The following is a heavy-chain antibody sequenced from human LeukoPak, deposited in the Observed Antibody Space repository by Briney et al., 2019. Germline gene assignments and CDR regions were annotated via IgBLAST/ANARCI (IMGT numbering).Heavy chain of an antibody. CDR1: GFTFSSYD. CDR2: IGTAGDT. D-gene: IGHD3-22*01. CDR3: ARAHYDSSGYLSFIFDY. Sequence: GGSLRLSCAASGFTFSSYDMHWVRHATGKGLEWVSAIGTAGDTYYPGSVKGRFTISRENAKNSLYLQMNSLRAGDTAVYYCARAHYDSSGYLSFIFDYWGQGTLVTVSS. V-gene: IGHV3-13*01. J-gene: IGHJ4*02.